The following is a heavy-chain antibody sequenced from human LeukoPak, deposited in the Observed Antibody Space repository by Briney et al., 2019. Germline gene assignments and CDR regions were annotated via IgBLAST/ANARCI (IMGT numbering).Heavy chain of an antibody. CDR2: IYSKTDGGTT. CDR1: GFTFNNPW. J-gene: IGHJ4*02. CDR3: TTYSSGSFGY. V-gene: IGHV3-15*01. Sequence: GVSLRLLCAVWGFTFNNPWMSWVRQAPGKGLEWVGHIYSKTDGGTTDCGAPVKGRFNISGDDSKTTLYLQMNSLKTEDTAVYYCTTYSSGSFGYRGQGTMVTVSS. D-gene: IGHD3-22*01.